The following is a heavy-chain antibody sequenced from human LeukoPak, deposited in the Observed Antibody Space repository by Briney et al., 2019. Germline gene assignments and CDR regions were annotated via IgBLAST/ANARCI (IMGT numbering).Heavy chain of an antibody. J-gene: IGHJ6*02. D-gene: IGHD3-10*01. CDR1: GFTFCTYA. V-gene: IGHV3-23*01. Sequence: GGSLRLSCAASGFTFCTYAMSWVRLAPGKGLEWVSGISGSGGSTYYADSVKGRFTSSRDNSNNTLYVQMNSLRVEDTAVYYCAKSGGLSGSGRLAMDVWGQGTTVTVSS. CDR3: AKSGGLSGSGRLAMDV. CDR2: ISGSGGST.